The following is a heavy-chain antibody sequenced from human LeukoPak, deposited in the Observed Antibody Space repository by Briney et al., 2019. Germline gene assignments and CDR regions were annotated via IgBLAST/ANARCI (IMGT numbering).Heavy chain of an antibody. J-gene: IGHJ4*02. CDR2: ISGDGGCT. D-gene: IGHD5-18*01. V-gene: IGHV3-43*02. CDR3: AKDKGYSYGSYYFDY. Sequence: GGSLRLSCAASGFTFDDYAMHWVRQAPGKGLEWVSLISGDGGCTYYADSVKGRFTISRDNSKNSLYLQMNSLRTEDTALYYCAKDKGYSYGSYYFDYWGQGTLVTVSS. CDR1: GFTFDDYA.